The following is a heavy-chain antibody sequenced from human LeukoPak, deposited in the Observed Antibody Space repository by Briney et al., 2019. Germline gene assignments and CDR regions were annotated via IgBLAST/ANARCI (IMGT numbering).Heavy chain of an antibody. Sequence: SETLSLTCAVYSGSFSGYYWSWIRQPPGKGLEWIGEINHSGSTNYNPSLKSRVTISVDTSKNQFSLKLSSVTAADTAMYYCARVSRWLQFIWFDPWGQGTLVTVSS. V-gene: IGHV4-34*01. CDR1: SGSFSGYY. J-gene: IGHJ5*02. D-gene: IGHD5-24*01. CDR3: ARVSRWLQFIWFDP. CDR2: INHSGST.